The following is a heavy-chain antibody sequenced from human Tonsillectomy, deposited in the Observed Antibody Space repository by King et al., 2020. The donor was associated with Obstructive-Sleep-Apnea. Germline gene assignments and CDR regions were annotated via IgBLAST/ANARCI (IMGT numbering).Heavy chain of an antibody. J-gene: IGHJ5*02. CDR2: IYFSGST. D-gene: IGHD3-10*01. CDR1: GGSISSYY. Sequence: QLQESGPGLVKPPETLSLTCTVSGGSISSYYWNWIRQPPGKGLAWIGYIYFSGSTNYNPSLKSRVNISIDTSKNQFSLRVSSVTAADTAVYYYARDQGYFGSGSYRDNWFDPWGQGTLVTVSS. V-gene: IGHV4-59*01. CDR3: ARDQGYFGSGSYRDNWFDP.